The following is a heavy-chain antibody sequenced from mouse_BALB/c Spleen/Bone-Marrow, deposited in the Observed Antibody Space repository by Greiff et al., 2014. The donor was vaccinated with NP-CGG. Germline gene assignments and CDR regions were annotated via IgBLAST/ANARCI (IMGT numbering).Heavy chain of an antibody. CDR2: INRSNGGT. CDR1: GYTFTSYY. J-gene: IGHJ3*01. V-gene: IGHV1S81*02. Sequence: QVQLKQSGAELVKPGASVKLSCKASGYTFTSYYMYWVKQRPGQGLEWIGEINRSNGGTNFNEKFKSKATLTVDKSSSTAYMQLSSLTFEDSTIYYCTSPYYGYVGYAYWGQGTQVTVSA. CDR3: TSPYYGYVGYAY. D-gene: IGHD1-2*01.